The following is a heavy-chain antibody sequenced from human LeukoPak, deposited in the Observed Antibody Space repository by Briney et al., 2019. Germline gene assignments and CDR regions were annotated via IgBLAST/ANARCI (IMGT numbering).Heavy chain of an antibody. J-gene: IGHJ6*02. CDR2: ISGSGGSA. CDR1: GFTFSSYA. CDR3: ARVGSYYDMDV. V-gene: IGHV3-23*01. Sequence: GGSLRLSCAASGFTFSSYAMSWVRQAPGKGLEWVSAISGSGGSAYYADSVKGRFTVSRDIFQNTLYLQMNNLRAEDTAVYYCARVGSYYDMDVWGQGTTVTVSS. D-gene: IGHD3-10*01.